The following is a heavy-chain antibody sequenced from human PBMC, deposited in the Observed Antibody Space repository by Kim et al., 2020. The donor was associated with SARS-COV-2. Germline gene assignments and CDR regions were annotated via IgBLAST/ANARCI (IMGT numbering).Heavy chain of an antibody. D-gene: IGHD3-10*01. CDR2: IKSKTDGGTT. Sequence: GGSLRLSCAASGFTFSNAWMSWVRQAPGKGLEWVGRIKSKTDGGTTDYAAPVKGRFTISRDDSKNTLYLQMNSLKTEDTAVYYCATSYGSVGYYYYYYGMDVWGQGTTVTVSS. CDR3: ATSYGSVGYYYYYYGMDV. CDR1: GFTFSNAW. J-gene: IGHJ6*02. V-gene: IGHV3-15*01.